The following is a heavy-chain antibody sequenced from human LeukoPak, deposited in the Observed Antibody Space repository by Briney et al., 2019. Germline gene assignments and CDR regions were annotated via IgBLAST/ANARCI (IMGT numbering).Heavy chain of an antibody. CDR2: INPSGGTT. J-gene: IGHJ4*02. CDR1: GYTFTNYY. Sequence: ASVKVSCKASGYTFTNYYIHWVRQAPGQGLEWMGLINPSGGTTIYAQKFQGRVTMTRDTPTRTVYMELSSLRSEDTAVHYCARAQSYYDYWGQGTLVTVSS. CDR3: ARAQSYYDY. V-gene: IGHV1-46*01. D-gene: IGHD1-26*01.